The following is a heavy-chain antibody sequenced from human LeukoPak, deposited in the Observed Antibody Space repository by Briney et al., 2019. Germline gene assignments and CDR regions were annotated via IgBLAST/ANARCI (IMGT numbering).Heavy chain of an antibody. D-gene: IGHD5-12*01. Sequence: SETLSLTCTVSGDSITSRNYLWGWIRQPPGKGLEYIASIYYSGKTYHNPSLRSRVTMSIDSSENQFSLKLSAVTAADTAVYFCARAEHVSEVDIVATTAYYFDYWGQGTLVTVSS. CDR2: IYYSGKT. J-gene: IGHJ4*02. V-gene: IGHV4-39*01. CDR3: ARAEHVSEVDIVATTAYYFDY. CDR1: GDSITSRNYL.